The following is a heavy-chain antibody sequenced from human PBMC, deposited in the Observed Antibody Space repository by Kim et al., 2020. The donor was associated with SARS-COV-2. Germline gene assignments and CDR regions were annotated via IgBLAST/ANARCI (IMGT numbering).Heavy chain of an antibody. CDR2: ITKSSTTI. CDR1: GFTFSAYD. Sequence: GGSLRPSCATSGFTFSAYDMNWVRQAPGKGLEWLSFITKSSTTIYYADSVEGRFTISRDNAKNSLFLQMNSLRDEDTALYYCVRDRMGGAFDMWGQGTMV. J-gene: IGHJ3*02. D-gene: IGHD3-16*01. V-gene: IGHV3-48*02. CDR3: VRDRMGGAFDM.